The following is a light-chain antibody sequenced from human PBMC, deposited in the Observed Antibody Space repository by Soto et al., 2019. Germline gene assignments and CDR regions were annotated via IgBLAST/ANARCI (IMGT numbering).Light chain of an antibody. CDR1: SSDVGGYNY. J-gene: IGLJ1*01. CDR2: DVS. V-gene: IGLV2-11*01. Sequence: QSALTQPASVSGSPGQSITISCTGTSSDVGGYNYVSWYQQHPGKAPKLMIYDVSKRPSGVPDRFSGSKSGNTASLTISGLQAEDEADYYCCSYAGSYSYVFGTGTNLTVL. CDR3: CSYAGSYSYV.